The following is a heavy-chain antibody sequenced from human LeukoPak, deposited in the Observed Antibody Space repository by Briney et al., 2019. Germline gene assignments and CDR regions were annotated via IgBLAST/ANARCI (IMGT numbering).Heavy chain of an antibody. CDR3: ARVGYSSSWYYFDY. V-gene: IGHV3-23*01. CDR2: ISGSGGNT. CDR1: GFTFSSYA. J-gene: IGHJ4*02. Sequence: GGSLRLSCAASGFTFSSYAMSWVRQAPGKGLEWVSAISGSGGNTYYADSVKGRFTISRDNSKNTLYLQMNSLRAEDTAVYYCARVGYSSSWYYFDYWGQGTLVTVSS. D-gene: IGHD6-13*01.